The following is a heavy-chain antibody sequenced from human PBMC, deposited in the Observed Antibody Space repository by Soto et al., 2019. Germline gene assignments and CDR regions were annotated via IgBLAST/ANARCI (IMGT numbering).Heavy chain of an antibody. CDR2: INHRGSL. D-gene: IGHD6-13*01. CDR1: GGSMTSGDQY. J-gene: IGHJ5*02. CDR3: AAGYTSSWYPAS. Sequence: SETLSLTCTVTGGSMTSGDQYWTWIRHRPGEGLEWFGYINHRGSLYYNPSLKSRVSMSVDTSKNQFSLNLSSVTAADTAVYYCAAGYTSSWYPASWGQGTLVTVSS. V-gene: IGHV4-31*03.